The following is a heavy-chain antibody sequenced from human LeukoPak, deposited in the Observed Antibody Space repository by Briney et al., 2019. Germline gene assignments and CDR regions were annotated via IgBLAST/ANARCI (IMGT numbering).Heavy chain of an antibody. CDR2: IYYSGST. Sequence: TSETLSLTCTVSGGSISSYYWSWIRQPPGKGLEWIGYIYYSGSTNYNPSLKSRVTISVDTSKNQFSLKLSSVTAADTAVYYCARDDGTYYDFWSGSLSSYYYYMDVWGKGTTVTVSS. CDR3: ARDDGTYYDFWSGSLSSYYYYMDV. V-gene: IGHV4-59*01. CDR1: GGSISSYY. D-gene: IGHD3-3*01. J-gene: IGHJ6*03.